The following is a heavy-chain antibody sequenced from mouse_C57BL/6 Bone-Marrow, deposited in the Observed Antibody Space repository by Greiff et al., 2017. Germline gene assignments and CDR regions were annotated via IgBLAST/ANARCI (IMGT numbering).Heavy chain of an antibody. Sequence: VQLPQSGTVLARPGASVKMSCKTSGYTFTSYWLHWVKQRPGQGLAWIGAIYPGNSDTSYHQTFKGKAKLTAVTSASTAYMELRSLTNEDSAVYYCTRRGFYYYGRYWYCDVGGTGTTVTVAS. J-gene: IGHJ1*03. D-gene: IGHD1-1*01. CDR1: GYTFTSYW. CDR3: TRRGFYYYGRYWYCDV. CDR2: IYPGNSDT. V-gene: IGHV1-5*01.